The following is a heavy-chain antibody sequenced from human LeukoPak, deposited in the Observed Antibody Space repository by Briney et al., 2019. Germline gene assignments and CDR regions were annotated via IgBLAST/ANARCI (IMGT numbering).Heavy chain of an antibody. V-gene: IGHV3-7*03. CDR1: GFTSSSYW. D-gene: IGHD6-13*01. CDR2: IKQDGTKK. J-gene: IGHJ4*02. CDR3: EKALGIAAAGTCAY. Sequence: GGSLRLSCAAAGFTSSSYWMSWVRQAPGKGLEWVANIKQDGTKKYYVDSVKGLFTISRDNAKNSLYLQMNSLRAEAMALYYCEKALGIAAAGTCAYWGEGTPVTVSS.